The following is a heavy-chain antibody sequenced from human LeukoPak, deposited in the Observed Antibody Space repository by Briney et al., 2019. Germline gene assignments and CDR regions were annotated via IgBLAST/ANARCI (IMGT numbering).Heavy chain of an antibody. CDR1: GCSISSGGYY. CDR3: ARVQMSRGAFDI. Sequence: PSETLSLTCTVSGCSISSGGYYWSWIRQHPGKGLEWIGYIYYSGSTYYNPSLKSRVTISVDTSKNQFSLKLSSVTAADTAVYYCARVQMSRGAFDIWGQGTMVTVSS. D-gene: IGHD5-24*01. J-gene: IGHJ3*02. V-gene: IGHV4-31*03. CDR2: IYYSGST.